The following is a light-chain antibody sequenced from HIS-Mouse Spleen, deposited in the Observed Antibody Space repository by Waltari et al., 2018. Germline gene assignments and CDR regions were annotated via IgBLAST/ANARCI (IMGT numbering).Light chain of an antibody. V-gene: IGLV2-23*01. CDR1: SSDVGSYNL. J-gene: IGLJ2*01. Sequence: QSALTQPASVSGSPGQSITISCTGTSSDVGSYNLVSWYQQHPGKAPKLMIYEGSKRPSVVSNRFSGSKSGNTASLTISGLQAEDEADYYCCSYAGSSTSVVFGGGTKLTVL. CDR2: EGS. CDR3: CSYAGSSTSVV.